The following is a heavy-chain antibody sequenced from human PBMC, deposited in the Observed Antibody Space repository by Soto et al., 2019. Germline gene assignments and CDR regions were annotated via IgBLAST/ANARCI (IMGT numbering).Heavy chain of an antibody. CDR1: GFTFHNAW. D-gene: IGHD5-18*01. CDR3: KSGFTYGSDY. CDR2: VKSKTDGGTT. J-gene: IGHJ4*02. Sequence: GGSLRLSCAASGFTFHNAWMSWVRQAPGKGLEWLGRVKSKTDGGTTDYAAPVKGRFTISRDDSKNTLYLQMNSLKTEDTAVYYCKSGFTYGSDYWGQGTLVTVSS. V-gene: IGHV3-15*01.